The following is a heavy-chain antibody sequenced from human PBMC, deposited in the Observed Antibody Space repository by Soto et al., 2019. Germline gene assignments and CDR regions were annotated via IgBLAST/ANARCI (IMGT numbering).Heavy chain of an antibody. V-gene: IGHV6-1*01. CDR3: ARDGDNSGYDFDFDY. D-gene: IGHD5-12*01. CDR2: TYYRSKWYN. Sequence: PSQTLSLTCAISGDSVSSNSVAWNWIRQSPSRGLEWLGRTYYRSKWYNDYAVSVKSRITINPDTSRNQFSLQLNSVTREDTAVYYCARDGDNSGYDFDFDYWGQGTLVTVSS. CDR1: GDSVSSNSVA. J-gene: IGHJ4*02.